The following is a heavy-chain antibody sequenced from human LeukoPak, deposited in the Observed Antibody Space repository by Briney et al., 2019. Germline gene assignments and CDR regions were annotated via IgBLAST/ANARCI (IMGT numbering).Heavy chain of an antibody. CDR1: GFTFSSFG. V-gene: IGHV3-30*18. CDR3: AKEVTNYFDY. CDR2: ISYDGSNK. Sequence: GGSRRLSCAASGFTFSSFGMHWVRQAPGKGLEWVAVISYDGSNKYYADSVKAIFTISRDNSKNTLYLQMNSLSAEDTAVYYCAKEVTNYFDYWGQGTLVTVSS. D-gene: IGHD4-17*01. J-gene: IGHJ4*02.